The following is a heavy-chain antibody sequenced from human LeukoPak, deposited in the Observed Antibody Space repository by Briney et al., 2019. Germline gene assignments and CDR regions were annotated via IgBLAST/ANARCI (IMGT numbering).Heavy chain of an antibody. J-gene: IGHJ3*02. CDR2: INHRGST. V-gene: IGHV4-39*07. CDR1: GASISIITYY. D-gene: IGHD1-1*01. Sequence: SETLSLTCTVSGASISIITYYWGWIRQPPGKGLEWIGEINHRGSTNYNPSLKSRVTISIDTSKNQFSLKLSSVTAADTAVYYCASGEIDDDGVDIWGQGTMVTVSS. CDR3: ASGEIDDDGVDI.